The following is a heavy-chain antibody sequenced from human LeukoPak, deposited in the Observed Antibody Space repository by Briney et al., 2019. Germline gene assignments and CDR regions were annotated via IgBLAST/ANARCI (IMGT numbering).Heavy chain of an antibody. CDR3: ARRGYYYYMDV. CDR1: SGSISSYY. CDR2: IYTSGST. Sequence: SETLSLTCTVSSGSISSYYWSWIRQPPGKGLEWIGYIYTSGSTNYNPSLKSRVTISVDTSKNQFSLKLSSVTAADTAVYYCARRGYYYYMDVWGKGTTVTVSS. V-gene: IGHV4-4*09. J-gene: IGHJ6*03. D-gene: IGHD3-10*01.